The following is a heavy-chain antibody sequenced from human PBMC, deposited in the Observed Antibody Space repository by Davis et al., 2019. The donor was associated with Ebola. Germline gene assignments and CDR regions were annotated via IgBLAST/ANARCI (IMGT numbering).Heavy chain of an antibody. CDR2: ISSSSSTI. V-gene: IGHV3-48*02. CDR3: ARDHGITGTTFDY. D-gene: IGHD1-7*01. Sequence: GESLKISCAASGFTFSSYSMNWVRQAPGKGLEWVSYISSSSSTIYYADSVKGRFTISRDNAKNSLYLQMNSLRDKDTAVYYCARDHGITGTTFDYWGQGTLVTVSS. J-gene: IGHJ4*02. CDR1: GFTFSSYS.